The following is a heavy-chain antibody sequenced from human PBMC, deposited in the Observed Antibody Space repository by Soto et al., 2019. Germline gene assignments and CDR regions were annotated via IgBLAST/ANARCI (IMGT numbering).Heavy chain of an antibody. J-gene: IGHJ1*01. Sequence: ASVKVSCKVSGYTLTELSMHWVRQAPGKGLEWMGGFDPEDGETIYAQKFQGRVTMTEDTSTDTAYMELSSLRSEDTAVYYCATGCSGGSCYQYLQHWGQGTLVTVSS. CDR2: FDPEDGET. CDR3: ATGCSGGSCYQYLQH. D-gene: IGHD2-15*01. V-gene: IGHV1-24*01. CDR1: GYTLTELS.